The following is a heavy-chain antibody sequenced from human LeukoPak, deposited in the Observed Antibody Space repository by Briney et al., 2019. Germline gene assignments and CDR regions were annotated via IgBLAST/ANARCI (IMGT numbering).Heavy chain of an antibody. CDR1: GGSISSSSYY. CDR3: ARGGVLKSVDY. V-gene: IGHV4-39*07. Sequence: SETLSLTCTVSGGSISSSSYYWGWIRQPPGKGLEWIGSIYYSGSTYYNPSLKSRVTISVYTSKNQFSLKLSSVTAADTAVYYCARGGVLKSVDYWGQGTLVAVSS. J-gene: IGHJ4*02. CDR2: IYYSGST. D-gene: IGHD3-16*01.